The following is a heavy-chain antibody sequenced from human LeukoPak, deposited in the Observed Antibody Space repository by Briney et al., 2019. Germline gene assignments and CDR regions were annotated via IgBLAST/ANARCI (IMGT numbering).Heavy chain of an antibody. J-gene: IGHJ4*02. CDR3: VRFDTAFDY. Sequence: RPSETLSLTCTVSGGSISSSSYYWGWIRQPPGKGLEWIGSIYYSGSTYYNPSLKSRVTISVDTSKNQFSLKLSSVTAADTAVYYCVRFDTAFDYWGQGTLVTVSS. V-gene: IGHV4-39*01. D-gene: IGHD5-18*01. CDR1: GGSISSSSYY. CDR2: IYYSGST.